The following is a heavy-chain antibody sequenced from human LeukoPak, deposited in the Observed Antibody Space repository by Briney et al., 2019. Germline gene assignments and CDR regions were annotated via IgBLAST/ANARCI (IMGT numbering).Heavy chain of an antibody. CDR3: ATHPPMGATLALDI. D-gene: IGHD1-26*01. V-gene: IGHV1-24*01. J-gene: IGHJ3*02. Sequence: ASVKVSCKVSGYTLTELSMHWVRQAPGKGLEWMGGFDPEDGETIYAQKFQGRVTMTEDTSTDTAYMELSSLRSEDTAVYYCATHPPMGATLALDIWGQGTMVTVSS. CDR2: FDPEDGET. CDR1: GYTLTELS.